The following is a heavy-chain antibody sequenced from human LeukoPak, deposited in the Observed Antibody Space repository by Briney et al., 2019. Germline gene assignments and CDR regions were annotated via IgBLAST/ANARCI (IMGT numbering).Heavy chain of an antibody. CDR1: GFTFSSYE. CDR3: ARERAVAGTGLSDY. V-gene: IGHV3-48*01. J-gene: IGHJ4*02. Sequence: PGGSLRLSCAASGFTFSSYEMNWVSQAPGKGLEWVSYISSSSSTIYYADSVKGRFTISRDNAKNSLYLQMNSLRAEDTAVYYCARERAVAGTGLSDYWGQGTLVTVSS. CDR2: ISSSSSTI. D-gene: IGHD6-19*01.